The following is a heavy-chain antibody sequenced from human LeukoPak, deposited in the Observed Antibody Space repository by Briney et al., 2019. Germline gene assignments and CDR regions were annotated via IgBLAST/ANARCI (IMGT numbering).Heavy chain of an antibody. V-gene: IGHV4-61*02. CDR1: GGSISSGSYY. CDR2: IYTSGST. CDR3: AREWVAAAGTSFDP. J-gene: IGHJ5*02. Sequence: SETLSLTCTVSGGSISSGSYYWSWIRQPAGKGLEWIGRIYTSGSTNYNPSLKSRVTISVDTSKNQFSLKLSSVTAADTAVYYCAREWVAAAGTSFDPWGQGTLVTVSS. D-gene: IGHD6-13*01.